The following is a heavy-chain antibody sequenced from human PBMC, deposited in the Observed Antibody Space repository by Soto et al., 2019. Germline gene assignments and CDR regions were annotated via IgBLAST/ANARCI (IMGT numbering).Heavy chain of an antibody. J-gene: IGHJ4*02. CDR3: TRVLLGGYYGSDFDF. Sequence: EVQLLESGGDLVQPGGSLRLSCAASGFTFSTYAMSWVRQAPGKGLEWVSTISSSGSSFIYYADSVKGRFTISRDNAKNSLYLQMNSLRADDTAIYYCTRVLLGGYYGSDFDFWGQGTQVTVSS. V-gene: IGHV3-21*02. D-gene: IGHD1-26*01. CDR1: GFTFSTYA. CDR2: ISSSGSSFI.